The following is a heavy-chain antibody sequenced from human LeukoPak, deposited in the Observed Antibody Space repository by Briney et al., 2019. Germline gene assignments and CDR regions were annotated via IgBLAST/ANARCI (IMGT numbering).Heavy chain of an antibody. CDR2: IYSGGST. V-gene: IGHV3-66*01. CDR1: GFTVSSNY. CDR3: ARDRSTAMVRGVITLGY. J-gene: IGHJ4*02. Sequence: AGGSLRPSCAASGFTVSSNYMSWVRQAPGKGLEWVSVIYSGGSTYYADSVKGRFTISRDNSKNTLYLQMNSLRAEDTAVYYCARDRSTAMVRGVITLGYWGQGTLVTVSS. D-gene: IGHD3-10*01.